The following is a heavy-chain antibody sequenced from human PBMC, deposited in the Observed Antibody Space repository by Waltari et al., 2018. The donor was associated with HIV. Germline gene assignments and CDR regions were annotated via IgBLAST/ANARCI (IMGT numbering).Heavy chain of an antibody. CDR2: IYSNATT. J-gene: IGHJ4*02. D-gene: IGHD3-22*01. CDR1: GFAVTNNY. V-gene: IGHV3-53*01. Sequence: EVQLVESGGGLIQPGGSLRLACAASGFAVTNNYLSWLRQAPGEGLEWVSLIYSNATTYYADSVKGRFTISRDNSKNTLYLQMNSLRADDTAVYFCATVLVRTSWVITTAPFDYWGQGTLVTVSS. CDR3: ATVLVRTSWVITTAPFDY.